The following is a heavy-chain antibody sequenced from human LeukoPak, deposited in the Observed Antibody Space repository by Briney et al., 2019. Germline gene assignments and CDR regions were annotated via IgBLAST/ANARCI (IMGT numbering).Heavy chain of an antibody. V-gene: IGHV7-4-1*02. Sequence: ASVKVSCKASGYSSTSYAMNWVRQAPGQGLEWMGLINTNTGNPTYAQGFTGRFVFSLDTSVSTAHLQISSLKAEDTAVYYCASAVEMGIMDALDIWGQGTMVTVSS. CDR2: INTNTGNP. CDR1: GYSSTSYA. D-gene: IGHD5-24*01. CDR3: ASAVEMGIMDALDI. J-gene: IGHJ3*02.